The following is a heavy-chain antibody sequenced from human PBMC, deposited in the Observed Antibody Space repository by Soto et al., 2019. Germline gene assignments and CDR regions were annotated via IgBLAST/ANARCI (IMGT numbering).Heavy chain of an antibody. Sequence: EVQLLESGGGLVQPGGSLRLSCAASGFTFSSYAMSWVRQAPGKGLEWVSAISGSGGSTYYADSVKGRFTISRDNSKNTRYLQMNSLRAEDTAVYYCAKGVDCSSTSCYHYYYYYGMDVWGQGTTVTVSS. CDR1: GFTFSSYA. CDR3: AKGVDCSSTSCYHYYYYYGMDV. V-gene: IGHV3-23*01. D-gene: IGHD2-2*01. J-gene: IGHJ6*02. CDR2: ISGSGGST.